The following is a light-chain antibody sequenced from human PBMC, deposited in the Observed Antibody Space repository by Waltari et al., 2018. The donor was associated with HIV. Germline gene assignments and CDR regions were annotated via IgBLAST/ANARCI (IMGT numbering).Light chain of an antibody. CDR2: EVN. V-gene: IGLV2-8*01. Sequence: QSALTQPPSASGSPGQSVTISCTGTSSDVGGYNYVSWYQQHPGKAPKLMIYEVNKRPSGVPDRFSGSKSGNTASPTVSGLQAEDEADYYCSSYAGSNNRVVFGGGTKLTVL. CDR3: SSYAGSNNRVV. J-gene: IGLJ2*01. CDR1: SSDVGGYNY.